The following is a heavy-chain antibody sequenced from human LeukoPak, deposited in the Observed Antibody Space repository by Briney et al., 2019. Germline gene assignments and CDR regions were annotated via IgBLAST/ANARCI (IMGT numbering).Heavy chain of an antibody. Sequence: GGSPRLSCAASGFTFSSYAMSWVRQAPGKGLEWVSAISGSGGSTYYADSVKGRFTISRDNSKNTLYLQMNSLRAEDTAVYYCAKDGAYYDSSGYWDFDYWGQGTLVTVSS. CDR2: ISGSGGST. CDR1: GFTFSSYA. CDR3: AKDGAYYDSSGYWDFDY. J-gene: IGHJ4*02. V-gene: IGHV3-23*01. D-gene: IGHD3-22*01.